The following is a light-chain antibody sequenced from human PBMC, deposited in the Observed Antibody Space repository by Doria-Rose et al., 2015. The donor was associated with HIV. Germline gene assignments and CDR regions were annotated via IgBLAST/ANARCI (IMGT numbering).Light chain of an antibody. CDR3: QQRSNWPPIFT. V-gene: IGKV3-11*01. J-gene: IGKJ3*01. CDR2: DAS. Sequence: LTQSPATLSLSPGERATLSCRASQSVSSNLAWYQQKPGQAPRLLIYDASNRATGVPARFSGSGSGTDFTLTISSLEPEDFAVYFCQQRSNWPPIFTLGPGTKVDI. CDR1: QSVSSN.